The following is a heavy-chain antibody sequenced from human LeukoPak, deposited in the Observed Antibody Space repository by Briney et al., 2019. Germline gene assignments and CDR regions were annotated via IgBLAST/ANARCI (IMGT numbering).Heavy chain of an antibody. D-gene: IGHD6-13*01. Sequence: GGSLRLSCAASGFTFSTYSMNWVRQAPGKGLEWVSYIAISSSTTYYADSVKGRFTISRDNTKNSLYLQMNSLRDEDTAVYYCARHSSWHFDSWGQGTLVTVSS. V-gene: IGHV3-48*02. CDR3: ARHSSWHFDS. J-gene: IGHJ4*02. CDR2: IAISSSTT. CDR1: GFTFSTYS.